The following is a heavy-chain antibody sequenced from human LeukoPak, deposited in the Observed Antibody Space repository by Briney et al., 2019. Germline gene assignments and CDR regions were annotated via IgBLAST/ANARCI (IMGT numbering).Heavy chain of an antibody. V-gene: IGHV3-23*01. Sequence: GGSLRLSCAASGFTFRNHAMNWVRQAPGKGLEWVSVISGSGETTYYADSVKARLTISRDNSKNTLYLQMNSLRAEDTALYYCASRGTTGTTRYFDSWGQGTLVTVSS. CDR3: ASRGTTGTTRYFDS. CDR2: ISGSGETT. J-gene: IGHJ4*02. D-gene: IGHD1-1*01. CDR1: GFTFRNHA.